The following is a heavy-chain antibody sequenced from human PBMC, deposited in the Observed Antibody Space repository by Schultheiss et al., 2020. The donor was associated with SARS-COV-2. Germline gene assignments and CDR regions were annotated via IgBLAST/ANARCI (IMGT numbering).Heavy chain of an antibody. CDR1: GFTFGDYH. Sequence: GGSLRLSCAASGFTFGDYHVGWVRQAPGKGLEWVSSIGRDGIDIFYAASVRGRFTMSRDNAKNSLYLEMNSLRAEDTAVYYCARRGDHDDSDYDYWGQGALVTVSS. D-gene: IGHD4-11*01. CDR2: IGRDGIDI. J-gene: IGHJ4*02. V-gene: IGHV3-21*01. CDR3: ARRGDHDDSDYDY.